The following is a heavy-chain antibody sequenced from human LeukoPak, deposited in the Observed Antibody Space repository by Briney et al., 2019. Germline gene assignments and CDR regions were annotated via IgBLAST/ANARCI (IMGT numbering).Heavy chain of an antibody. J-gene: IGHJ6*03. D-gene: IGHD4-17*01. CDR3: ARIKTVTNYYYYMDV. CDR1: GFSLSTSGMC. V-gene: IGHV2-70*11. CDR2: IDWDDDK. Sequence: SGPALVKPTQTLTLTCTFSGFSLSTSGMCVSWIRQPPGKALGWLARIDWDDDKYYSTSLKTRLTISKDTSKNQVVLTMTNMDPVDTATYYCARIKTVTNYYYYMDVWGKGTTVTVSS.